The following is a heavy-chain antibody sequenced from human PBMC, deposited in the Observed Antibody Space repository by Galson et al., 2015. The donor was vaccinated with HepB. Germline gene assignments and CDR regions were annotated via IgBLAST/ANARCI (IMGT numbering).Heavy chain of an antibody. CDR1: GGTFSSYA. D-gene: IGHD7-27*01. CDR2: IIPIIGIA. V-gene: IGHV1-69*04. Sequence: SGGTFSSYAMSWVRQAPGQGLEWMGRIIPIIGIANLAQKFQGRVSITADKSTSTTYMDLSSLGSEDTAVYYCARAVRLTGDVFDIWGQGTMVTVSS. CDR3: ARAVRLTGDVFDI. J-gene: IGHJ3*02.